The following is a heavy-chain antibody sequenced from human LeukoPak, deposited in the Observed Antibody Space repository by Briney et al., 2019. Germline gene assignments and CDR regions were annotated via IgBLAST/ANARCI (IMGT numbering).Heavy chain of an antibody. CDR2: IYYSGST. D-gene: IGHD2-15*01. CDR1: GGSISSYY. J-gene: IGHJ4*02. Sequence: PSETLSLTCSVSGGSISSYYWSWIRQPPGKGLEWIGYIYYSGSTNYNPSLKSRVTISVDTSKNQFSLKLSSVTAADTAVYYCARDRGGSGDWGQGTLVTVSS. CDR3: ARDRGGSGD. V-gene: IGHV4-59*01.